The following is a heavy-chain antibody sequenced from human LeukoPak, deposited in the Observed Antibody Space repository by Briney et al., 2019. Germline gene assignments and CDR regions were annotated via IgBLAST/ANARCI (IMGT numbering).Heavy chain of an antibody. CDR1: GGSISSYY. V-gene: IGHV4-59*01. D-gene: IGHD2-2*01. Sequence: SETLSLTCTVSGGSISSYYWSWIRQPPGKGLEWIGYIYYSGSTNYNPSLKSRVTISVDTSKNQFSLKLSSVTAADTAVSYCARGWGYCSSTSCFYYFDYWGQGTLVTVSS. CDR3: ARGWGYCSSTSCFYYFDY. J-gene: IGHJ4*02. CDR2: IYYSGST.